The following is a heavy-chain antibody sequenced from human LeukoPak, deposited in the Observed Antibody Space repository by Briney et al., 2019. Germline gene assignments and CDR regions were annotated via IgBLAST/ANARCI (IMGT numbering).Heavy chain of an antibody. D-gene: IGHD6-25*01. V-gene: IGHV3-7*01. CDR2: IKQDGSEK. CDR3: ARARIAADYYYYYMDV. CDR1: GFTFSSYW. J-gene: IGHJ6*03. Sequence: GGSLRLSCAASGFTFSSYWMSWVRQAPGKGLEWVANIKQDGSEKYYVDSVKGRFTISRDNAKSSLYLQMNSLRAEDTAVYYCARARIAADYYYYYMDVWGKGTTVTVSS.